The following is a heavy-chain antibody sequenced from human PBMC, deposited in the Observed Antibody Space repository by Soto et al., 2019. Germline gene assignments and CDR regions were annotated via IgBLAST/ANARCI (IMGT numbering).Heavy chain of an antibody. J-gene: IGHJ4*02. CDR1: GVSISSHY. V-gene: IGHV4-59*11. D-gene: IGHD3-3*01. CDR2: ISYSGTT. Sequence: PSETLSLTCNVSGVSISSHYWSWIRQSPGKGPEWIGYISYSGTTDYSPSLESRFTISAYTSKNQFSLRLTSVTAADTAVYYCAREVEWSGYFEYWGQGTVVTVSS. CDR3: AREVEWSGYFEY.